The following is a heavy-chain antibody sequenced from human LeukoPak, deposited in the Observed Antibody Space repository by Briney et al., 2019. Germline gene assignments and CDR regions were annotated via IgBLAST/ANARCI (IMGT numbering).Heavy chain of an antibody. CDR1: GFTFSSYS. V-gene: IGHV3-23*01. J-gene: IGHJ4*02. CDR3: AKDPTYCSSTSCYGEYYFDY. Sequence: PGGSLRLSCAASGFTFSSYSMNWVRQAPGKGLEWVSAISGSGGSTYYADSVKGRFTISRDNSKNTLYLQMNSLRAEDTAVYYCAKDPTYCSSTSCYGEYYFDYWGQGTLVTVSS. D-gene: IGHD2-2*01. CDR2: ISGSGGST.